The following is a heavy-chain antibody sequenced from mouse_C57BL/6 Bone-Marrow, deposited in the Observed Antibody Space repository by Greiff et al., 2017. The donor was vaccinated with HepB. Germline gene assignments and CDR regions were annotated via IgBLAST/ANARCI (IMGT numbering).Heavy chain of an antibody. Sequence: EVHLVESGGGLVKPGGSLKLSCAASGFTFSSYAMSWVRQTPEKRLEWVATISDGGSYTYYPDNVKGRFTISRDNAKNNLYLQMSNLKSEDTAMYYCARDKGTYYYAMDYWGQGTSVTVSS. V-gene: IGHV5-4*01. CDR3: ARDKGTYYYAMDY. J-gene: IGHJ4*01. D-gene: IGHD1-3*01. CDR2: ISDGGSYT. CDR1: GFTFSSYA.